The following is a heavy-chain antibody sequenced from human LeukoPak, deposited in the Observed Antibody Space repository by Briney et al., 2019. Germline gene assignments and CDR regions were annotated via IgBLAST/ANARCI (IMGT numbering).Heavy chain of an antibody. CDR2: IDPSDSYT. Sequence: GESLKISCKGSGYSFTSYWISWVRQMPGKGLEWMGRIDPSDSYTNYSPSFQGHVTISADKSISTAYLQWSSLKASDTAMYYCATSVGIAVADPDAFDIWGQGTMVTVSS. V-gene: IGHV5-10-1*01. J-gene: IGHJ3*02. CDR3: ATSVGIAVADPDAFDI. D-gene: IGHD6-19*01. CDR1: GYSFTSYW.